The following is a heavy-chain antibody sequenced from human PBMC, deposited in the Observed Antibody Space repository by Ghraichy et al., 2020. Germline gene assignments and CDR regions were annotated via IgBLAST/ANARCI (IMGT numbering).Heavy chain of an antibody. CDR2: IKGDGSEI. J-gene: IGHJ4*02. D-gene: IGHD3-22*01. CDR3: ARLIDRAPDY. V-gene: IGHV3-7*01. Sequence: GSLRLSCAVSGFIFSNSWMSWVRQTPGKGLEWVANIKGDGSEIYYVDSVKGRFTISRDNAKNSLNLQMNSLRAEDTAVYYCARLIDRAPDYWGQGTLVTVSP. CDR1: GFIFSNSW.